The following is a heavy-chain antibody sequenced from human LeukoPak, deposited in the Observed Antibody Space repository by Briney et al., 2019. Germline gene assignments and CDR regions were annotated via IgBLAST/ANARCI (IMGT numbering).Heavy chain of an antibody. Sequence: PGGSLRLSCAASGFAFNTYSMSWVRRAPGKGLEWVSSISSRSDYKYYGDSVKGRFTISRDNAKNSLYLQMNSLRAEDTAVYYCARDGGYCTNGVCYLDNWGQGTPVTVSS. D-gene: IGHD2-8*01. V-gene: IGHV3-21*01. CDR3: ARDGGYCTNGVCYLDN. CDR2: ISSRSDYK. CDR1: GFAFNTYS. J-gene: IGHJ4*02.